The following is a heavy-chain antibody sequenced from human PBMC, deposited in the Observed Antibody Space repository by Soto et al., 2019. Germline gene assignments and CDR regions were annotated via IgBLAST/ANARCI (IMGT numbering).Heavy chain of an antibody. Sequence: QVQLVQSGAEVRKPGSSVTVSCKASGGTFSTYGITWVRQAPGQGLEWMGNIIPLIGTANYAQRFRGRVTLTADESTTTAYMELTSLRSEDTAVYYCARVVMTTVPASFYYGLDVWGQGTTGTVSS. CDR2: IIPLIGTA. D-gene: IGHD4-4*01. CDR1: GGTFSTYG. CDR3: ARVVMTTVPASFYYGLDV. V-gene: IGHV1-69*18. J-gene: IGHJ6*02.